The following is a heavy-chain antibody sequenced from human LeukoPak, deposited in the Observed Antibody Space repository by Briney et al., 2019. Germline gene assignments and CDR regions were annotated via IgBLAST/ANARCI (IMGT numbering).Heavy chain of an antibody. Sequence: PGGSLRLSCAASGFTFSSYSMNWVRQAPGKGLEWVSSISSSSSYIYYADSVKGRFTISRDNAENSLYLQMNSLRAEDTAVYYCARAIRPYYYYYGMHVWGQGTTVTVSS. CDR3: ARAIRPYYYYYGMHV. CDR2: ISSSSSYI. V-gene: IGHV3-21*01. J-gene: IGHJ6*02. CDR1: GFTFSSYS. D-gene: IGHD2-2*02.